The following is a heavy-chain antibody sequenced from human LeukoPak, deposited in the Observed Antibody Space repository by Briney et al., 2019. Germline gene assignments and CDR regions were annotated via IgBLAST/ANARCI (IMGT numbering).Heavy chain of an antibody. CDR3: ARGVPTGIAAAGTNTWFDP. CDR1: GYTFNCYY. V-gene: IGHV7-4-1*02. CDR2: INTNTGNP. D-gene: IGHD6-13*01. Sequence: ASVKVSCKSSGYTFNCYYMHWVRQAPGQGLEWMGWINTNTGNPTYAQGFTGRFVFSLDTSVSTAYLQISSLKAEDTAVYYCARGVPTGIAAAGTNTWFDPWGQGTLVTVSS. J-gene: IGHJ5*02.